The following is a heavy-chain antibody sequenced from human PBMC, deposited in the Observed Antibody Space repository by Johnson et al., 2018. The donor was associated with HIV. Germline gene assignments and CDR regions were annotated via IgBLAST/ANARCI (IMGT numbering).Heavy chain of an antibody. J-gene: IGHJ3*02. Sequence: VQLVESGGGVVRPGGSLRLSCAASGFTFSSYAMSWVRQAPGKGLEWVSAISGSGGSTYYADSVKGRFTISRDNSKNTLYLEMNSLRAEDTAVYYCARDHSGYDSVTAAFDIWGQGTMVTVSS. D-gene: IGHD5-12*01. CDR2: ISGSGGST. V-gene: IGHV3-23*04. CDR1: GFTFSSYA. CDR3: ARDHSGYDSVTAAFDI.